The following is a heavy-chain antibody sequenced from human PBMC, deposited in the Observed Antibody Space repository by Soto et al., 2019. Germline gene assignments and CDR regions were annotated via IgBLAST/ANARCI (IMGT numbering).Heavy chain of an antibody. CDR2: IYYRGST. CDR3: ARHDWSKPFDY. D-gene: IGHD3-9*01. Sequence: QLQLQESGPGLVKPSETLSLTCTVSGGSISSSSYYWGWIRQPPGKGLEWIGSIYYRGSTYYNPPLKSRVNISVDTSKNQFSLKLSSVTAADTAVYYCARHDWSKPFDYWGQGTLVTVSS. J-gene: IGHJ4*02. CDR1: GGSISSSSYY. V-gene: IGHV4-39*01.